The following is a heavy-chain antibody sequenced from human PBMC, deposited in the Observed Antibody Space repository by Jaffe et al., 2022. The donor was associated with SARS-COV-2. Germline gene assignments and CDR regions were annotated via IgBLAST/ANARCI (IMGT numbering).Heavy chain of an antibody. V-gene: IGHV1-18*01. D-gene: IGHD6-13*01. J-gene: IGHJ4*02. CDR3: GRDKSTSWYYFDY. Sequence: QVQLVQSGAEVKEPGASVKVSCKASGYTFSSYGISWVRQAPGQGLEWMGWISPYNGKTSYVQNFQGRITMTTDTSTTTAYMELRSLRSDDTAVYYCGRDKSTSWYYFDYWGQGTLVTVSS. CDR2: ISPYNGKT. CDR1: GYTFSSYG.